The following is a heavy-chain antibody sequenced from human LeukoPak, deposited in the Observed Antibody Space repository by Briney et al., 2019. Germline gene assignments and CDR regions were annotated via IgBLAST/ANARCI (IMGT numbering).Heavy chain of an antibody. CDR2: IYYSGTT. Sequence: SETLSLTCTVSGGSISSSGYYWGWIRQPPGKGLEWIGIIYYSGTTYYNPSLKSRLTISVDTSKNQFSLKLSSVTAADTAVYYCARSIRSSGWPFDYWGQGTLVTVSS. CDR1: GGSISSSGYY. D-gene: IGHD6-19*01. V-gene: IGHV4-39*07. CDR3: ARSIRSSGWPFDY. J-gene: IGHJ4*02.